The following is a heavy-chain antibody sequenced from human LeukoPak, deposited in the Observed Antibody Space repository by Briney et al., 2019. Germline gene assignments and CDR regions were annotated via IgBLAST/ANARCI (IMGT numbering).Heavy chain of an antibody. V-gene: IGHV1-69*13. CDR2: IIPIFGTA. J-gene: IGHJ6*03. CDR1: GYTFFSYN. Sequence: SVKVSCKASGYTFFSYNINWVRQAPGQGLEWMGGIIPIFGTANYAQKFQGRVTITADESTSTAYMELSSLRSEDTAVYYCARVRFLEWLSPGYYYMDVWGKGTTVTVSS. CDR3: ARVRFLEWLSPGYYYMDV. D-gene: IGHD3-3*01.